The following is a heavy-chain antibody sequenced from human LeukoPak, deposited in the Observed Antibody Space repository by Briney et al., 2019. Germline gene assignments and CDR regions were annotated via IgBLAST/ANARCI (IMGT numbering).Heavy chain of an antibody. Sequence: PGGSLRLSCAASGFTFSSYGMHWVRQAPGKGLEWVAVISYDGSNKYYADSVKGRFTISRDNSKNTLYLQMNSLRAEDTAVYYCAKDTPSGGYWGQGTLVTVSS. V-gene: IGHV3-30*18. D-gene: IGHD3-16*01. CDR2: ISYDGSNK. CDR1: GFTFSSYG. CDR3: AKDTPSGGY. J-gene: IGHJ4*02.